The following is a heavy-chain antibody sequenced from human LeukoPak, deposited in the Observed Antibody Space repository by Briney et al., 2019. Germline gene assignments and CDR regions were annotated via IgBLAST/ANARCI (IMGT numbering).Heavy chain of an antibody. Sequence: GGSLRLSCAASGFAFRSYAMSWVRQAPGKGLEWVSSIISSGGVTYYADSAKGRFTISRDNSKNTVYLQMNSLRAEDTAVYYCAKEIAYSSSWYPPFDYWGQGTLVTVSS. V-gene: IGHV3-23*01. D-gene: IGHD6-13*01. CDR2: IISSGGVT. CDR1: GFAFRSYA. J-gene: IGHJ4*02. CDR3: AKEIAYSSSWYPPFDY.